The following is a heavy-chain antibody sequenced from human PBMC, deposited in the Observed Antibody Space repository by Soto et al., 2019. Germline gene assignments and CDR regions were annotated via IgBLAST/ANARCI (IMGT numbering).Heavy chain of an antibody. CDR3: TCSGSYPYYFDY. D-gene: IGHD3-10*02. CDR1: GGSISSYY. V-gene: IGHV4-59*08. Sequence: SETLSLTCTVSGGSISSYYWSWIRQPPGKGLEWIGYIYYSGSTNYNPSLKSRVTISVDTSKNQFSLKLSSVTAADTAVYYCTCSGSYPYYFDYWGQGTLVTVSS. J-gene: IGHJ4*02. CDR2: IYYSGST.